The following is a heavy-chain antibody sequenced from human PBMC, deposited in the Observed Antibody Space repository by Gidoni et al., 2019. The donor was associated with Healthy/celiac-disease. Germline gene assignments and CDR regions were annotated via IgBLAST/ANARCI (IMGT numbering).Heavy chain of an antibody. CDR2: INGGNGNT. CDR3: ARDTN. Sequence: QVQRAQSGAEVKKPGASAKVSCKASGYTFTSYAMHWVRQAPGQRLEWMGWINGGNGNTIDSQRFQGRVTITSATSASTAYMELSSLRSEDTAVYYCARDTNWGQGTLVTVSS. J-gene: IGHJ4*02. CDR1: GYTFTSYA. D-gene: IGHD2-2*01. V-gene: IGHV1-3*01.